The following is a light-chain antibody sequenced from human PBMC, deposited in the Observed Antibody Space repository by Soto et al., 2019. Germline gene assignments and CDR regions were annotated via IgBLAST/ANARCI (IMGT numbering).Light chain of an antibody. CDR2: GAS. Sequence: EIVMTQSPATLSVSPGERATLSCRASQSVSGNFAWYQQKPGQAPRLLIYGASTRATGIPARFSGSGSGTEFTLTISSLQSEDFAVYYCHQYNNWPPLTFGGGTKVEIK. CDR1: QSVSGN. V-gene: IGKV3-15*01. J-gene: IGKJ4*01. CDR3: HQYNNWPPLT.